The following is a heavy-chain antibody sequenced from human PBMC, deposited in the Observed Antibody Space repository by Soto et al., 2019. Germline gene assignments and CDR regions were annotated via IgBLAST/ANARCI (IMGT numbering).Heavy chain of an antibody. CDR2: ISYDGSKK. Sequence: QVQLVESGGGVVQPGRSLRLSCAASGFTFSSYAMHWVRQAPGKGLEWVAVISYDGSKKYYADSVKGRFTISRDNSKNTLYLQMNSLRAEDTAVYYCARVAVEMATIPVFDYWGQGTLVTVSS. D-gene: IGHD5-12*01. V-gene: IGHV3-30-3*01. CDR1: GFTFSSYA. J-gene: IGHJ4*02. CDR3: ARVAVEMATIPVFDY.